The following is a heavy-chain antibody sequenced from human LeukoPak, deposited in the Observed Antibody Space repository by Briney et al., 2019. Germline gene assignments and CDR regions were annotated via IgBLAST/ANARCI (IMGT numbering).Heavy chain of an antibody. Sequence: QPGGSLRLSCAASGFTFSSYEMNWVRQAPGKGLEWVSYISSSGSTIYYADSVKGRFTISRDNAENSLYLQMNSLRAEDTAVYYCARAGVGSGWYGTGYYGRDVWGKGTTVTVSS. D-gene: IGHD6-19*01. CDR3: ARAGVGSGWYGTGYYGRDV. J-gene: IGHJ6*04. V-gene: IGHV3-48*03. CDR2: ISSSGSTI. CDR1: GFTFSSYE.